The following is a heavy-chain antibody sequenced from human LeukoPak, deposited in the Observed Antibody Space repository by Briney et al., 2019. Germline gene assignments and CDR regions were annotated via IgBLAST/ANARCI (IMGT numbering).Heavy chain of an antibody. V-gene: IGHV1-2*02. Sequence: ASVKVSCKASGYTFTGYYMHWVRQAPGQGLEWMGWINPNGGGTNYAQKFQGRVTMTRDTSISTAYMELSRLRSDDTAVYYCARGYYKDIVVVVAATQDWFDPWGQGTLVTVSS. D-gene: IGHD2-15*01. CDR2: INPNGGGT. J-gene: IGHJ5*02. CDR1: GYTFTGYY. CDR3: ARGYYKDIVVVVAATQDWFDP.